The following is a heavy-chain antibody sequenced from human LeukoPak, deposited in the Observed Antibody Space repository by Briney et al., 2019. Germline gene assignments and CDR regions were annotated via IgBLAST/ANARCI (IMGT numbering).Heavy chain of an antibody. CDR2: IYHSGST. D-gene: IGHD2-21*01. CDR3: ARALQGELDY. J-gene: IGHJ4*02. Sequence: PSGTLSLTCAVAGASISNSNWWTWVRQPPGQGLEWIGEIYHSGSTNYKPSLKSRATISVDKSKNQFSLKLSSVTAADTAVYYCARALQGELDYWGQGTLVTVSS. V-gene: IGHV4-4*02. CDR1: GASISNSNW.